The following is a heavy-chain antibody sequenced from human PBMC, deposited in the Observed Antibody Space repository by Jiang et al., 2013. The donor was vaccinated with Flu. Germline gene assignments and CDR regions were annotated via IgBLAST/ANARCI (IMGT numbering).Heavy chain of an antibody. D-gene: IGHD2-21*01. CDR3: ARHPSRPFAIVVVPVYYFDY. CDR1: GGSISSSSYY. Sequence: GPGLVKPSETLSLSCTVSGGSISSSSYYWGWIRQPPGMGLEWIGSIYYSGRTYNNPSLKSRVTISLDTSKNQLSLKLSSVTAADTAVYYCARHPSRPFAIVVVPVYYFDYWGQGTLVTVSS. V-gene: IGHV4-39*07. J-gene: IGHJ4*02. CDR2: IYYSGRT.